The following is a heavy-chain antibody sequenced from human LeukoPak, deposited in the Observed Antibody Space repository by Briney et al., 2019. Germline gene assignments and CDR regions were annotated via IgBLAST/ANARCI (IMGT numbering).Heavy chain of an antibody. CDR2: IYPGDSDT. Sequence: EASVKVSCKASGGTFSSYAISWVRQMPGKGLEWMGIIYPGDSDTRYSPSFQGQVTISADKSISTAYLQWSSLKASDTAMYYCARVPPTNYYGSGSYYFDYWGQGTLVTVSS. CDR3: ARVPPTNYYGSGSYYFDY. D-gene: IGHD3-10*01. V-gene: IGHV5-51*01. CDR1: GGTFSSYA. J-gene: IGHJ4*02.